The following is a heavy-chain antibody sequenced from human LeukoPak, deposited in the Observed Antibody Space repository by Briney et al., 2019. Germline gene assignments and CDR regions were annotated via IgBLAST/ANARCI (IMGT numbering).Heavy chain of an antibody. CDR1: GFTFRVYG. Sequence: GGSLRLSCAASGFTFRVYGMNWLRQPPGTGLRWVAYIGASDVSDVYYADSVAGRFTISRDDAKSSLYLQMNSLTAEDTGVYYCARASRDGYAYWGRGTPVSVSS. CDR2: IGASDVSDV. CDR3: ARASRDGYAY. D-gene: IGHD5-24*01. J-gene: IGHJ4*02. V-gene: IGHV3-48*03.